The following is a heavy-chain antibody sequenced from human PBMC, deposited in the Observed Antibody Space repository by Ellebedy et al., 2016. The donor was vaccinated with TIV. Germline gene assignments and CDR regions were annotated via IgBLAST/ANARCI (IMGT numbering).Heavy chain of an antibody. D-gene: IGHD5/OR15-5a*01. Sequence: ASVKVSXXASGYTFSGYYYMYWVRQAPGQGLEWMGWINPNSGDTKYAQKFQGRVTMTRDTSITTAYMELRRLTSDDTAVYYCARVRRGSFNDYVLDFWGQGALVTVSS. CDR1: GYTFSGYYY. J-gene: IGHJ4*02. CDR2: INPNSGDT. V-gene: IGHV1-2*02. CDR3: ARVRRGSFNDYVLDF.